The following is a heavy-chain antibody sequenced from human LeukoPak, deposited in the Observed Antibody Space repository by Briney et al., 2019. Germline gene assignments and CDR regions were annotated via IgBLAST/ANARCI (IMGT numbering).Heavy chain of an antibody. V-gene: IGHV3-74*01. Sequence: AGSLRLSCAASAFTFSSYWMHWVRHAPGKGLVWVSRITSDGRSTNYADSVKGRFTISRDNAKNTLYLQMNSLRAEDTAVYYRARDSPYCGGDCYVDYWGQGTLVTVSS. D-gene: IGHD2-21*02. CDR3: ARDSPYCGGDCYVDY. J-gene: IGHJ4*02. CDR1: AFTFSSYW. CDR2: ITSDGRST.